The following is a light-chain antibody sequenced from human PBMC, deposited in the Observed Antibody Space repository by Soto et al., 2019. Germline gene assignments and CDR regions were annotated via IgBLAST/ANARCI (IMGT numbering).Light chain of an antibody. J-gene: IGKJ3*01. CDR2: WAS. Sequence: DIVMTQSPDSLAVSLGERATINCKSSQSVLYSSNNKNYLAWYQQKPGQPPKLLIHWASARESGVPDRISGSGSGTDFTLSISSLQAEDVAVYYCQQYYSTSPTFGPGTRVDIK. CDR1: QSVLYSSNNKNY. CDR3: QQYYSTSPT. V-gene: IGKV4-1*01.